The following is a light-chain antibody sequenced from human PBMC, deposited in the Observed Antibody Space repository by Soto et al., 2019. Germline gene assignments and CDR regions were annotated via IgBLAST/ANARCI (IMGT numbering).Light chain of an antibody. Sequence: QLVLTQSPSASASLGASVKLTCTLSSGHSSYAIAWHLQQPERGPRYLMKLNSDGSHSKGDGIPDRFSGSSSGAERYLTISSLQSEDEADYYCQTWGTGIHVFGGGTKVTVL. CDR3: QTWGTGIHV. J-gene: IGLJ2*01. CDR1: SGHSSYA. V-gene: IGLV4-69*01. CDR2: LNSDGSH.